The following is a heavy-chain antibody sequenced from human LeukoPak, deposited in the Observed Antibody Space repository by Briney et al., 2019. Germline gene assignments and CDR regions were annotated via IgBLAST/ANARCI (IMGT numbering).Heavy chain of an antibody. J-gene: IGHJ3*02. D-gene: IGHD5-18*01. CDR1: GFTFNNYP. V-gene: IGHV3-23*01. CDR3: ATRNIQRAFDI. CDR2: ISGSGGST. Sequence: GGSLRLSCATSGFTFNNYPMSWVRQAPGKGLEWVSAISGSGGSTYYADSVKGRFTISRDNSKNTLYLQMNSLRAEDTAVYYCATRNIQRAFDIWGQGTMVTVSS.